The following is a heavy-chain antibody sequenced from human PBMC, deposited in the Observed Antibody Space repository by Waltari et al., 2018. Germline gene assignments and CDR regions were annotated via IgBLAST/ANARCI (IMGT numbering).Heavy chain of an antibody. CDR3: ASSATYWGEFFEH. Sequence: MHWVRQAPGKGLEWMGWINPKTGGTNYAQNFRGRVTMTRDTSSSTAFLEMTSLSFGETAVYYCASSATYWGEFFEHWGQGSLITVSS. J-gene: IGHJ4*02. D-gene: IGHD7-27*01. V-gene: IGHV1-2*02. CDR2: INPKTGGT.